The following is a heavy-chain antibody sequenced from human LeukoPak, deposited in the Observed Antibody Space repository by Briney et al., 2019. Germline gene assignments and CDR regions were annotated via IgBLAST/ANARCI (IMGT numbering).Heavy chain of an antibody. D-gene: IGHD6-13*01. V-gene: IGHV3-7*03. J-gene: IGHJ4*02. CDR1: GFTFSSYW. CDR3: AREGERRQQLVQEDY. Sequence: PGGSLRLSCAASGFTFSSYWMSWVCQAPGKGLEWVANIKQDGSEKYYVDSVKGRFTISRDNAKNSLYLQMNSLRAEDTAVYYCAREGERRQQLVQEDYWGQGTLVTVSS. CDR2: IKQDGSEK.